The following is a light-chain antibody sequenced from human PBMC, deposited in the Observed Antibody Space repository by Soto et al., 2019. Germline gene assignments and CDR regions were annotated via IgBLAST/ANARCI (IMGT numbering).Light chain of an antibody. V-gene: IGKV1-5*01. J-gene: IGKJ1*01. CDR1: QSISSW. CDR3: QLYNSYLWT. CDR2: DAY. Sequence: DIQMTQSPSTLSASVGDRVTITCRASQSISSWLAWYQQKPGKAPKVLIYDAYSLESGVPSRFSGSGSGTEFTLTISSLQPDDYATYYCQLYNSYLWTFGQGTKVDIK.